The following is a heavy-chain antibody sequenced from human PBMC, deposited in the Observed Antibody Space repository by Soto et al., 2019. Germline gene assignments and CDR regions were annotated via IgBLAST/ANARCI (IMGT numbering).Heavy chain of an antibody. Sequence: ASVKVSCKASGYTFTSYAMHWVRQAPGQRLEWMGWINAGNGNTKYSQKFQGRVTITRDTPASTAYMELSSLRSEDTAVYYRARDYSSGWVGRWFDPWGQGTLVTVSS. CDR3: ARDYSSGWVGRWFDP. CDR1: GYTFTSYA. CDR2: INAGNGNT. D-gene: IGHD6-19*01. V-gene: IGHV1-3*01. J-gene: IGHJ5*02.